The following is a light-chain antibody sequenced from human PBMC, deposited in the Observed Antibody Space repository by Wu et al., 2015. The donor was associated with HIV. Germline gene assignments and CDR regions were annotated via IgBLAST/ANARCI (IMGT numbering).Light chain of an antibody. Sequence: ESVLTQSPATLSLSPGDRATLSCRASQNVADSLAWYQQKPGQAPRLLLYSSIYRATGIPARFSGSASGTDFTLTISSLESEDFAVYYCQQRDDRPPGLTFGGGTEGGDQT. CDR3: QQRDDRPPGLT. CDR2: SSI. V-gene: IGKV3-11*01. J-gene: IGKJ4*01. CDR1: QNVADS.